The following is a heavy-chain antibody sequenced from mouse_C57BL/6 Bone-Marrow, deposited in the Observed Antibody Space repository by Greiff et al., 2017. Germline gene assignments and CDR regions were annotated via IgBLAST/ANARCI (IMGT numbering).Heavy chain of an antibody. CDR2: IDPENGDT. Sequence: EVQRVESGAELVRPGASVKLSCTASGFNIKDDYMHWVKQRPEQGLEWIGWIDPENGDTEYGSKFQGKATITADTSSNTAYLQLSSLTSEDTAVYYCRSSAWFAYWGQGTLVTVSA. CDR3: RSSAWFAY. V-gene: IGHV14-4*01. CDR1: GFNIKDDY. D-gene: IGHD1-3*01. J-gene: IGHJ3*01.